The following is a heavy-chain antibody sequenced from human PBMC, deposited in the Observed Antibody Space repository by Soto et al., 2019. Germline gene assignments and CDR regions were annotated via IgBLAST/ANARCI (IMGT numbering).Heavy chain of an antibody. CDR3: TRTSFGVVTYGFDI. J-gene: IGHJ3*02. Sequence: QVQFVQSGAEVKKPGASVRVSCKASGYSFTSYAIHWLRQAPGQRPEWMGWIRPANGNTKYSENFQGRVTITRDTSASTAYMVLSSLRSEDTAVYYCTRTSFGVVTYGFDIWGQGTMVTVSS. D-gene: IGHD3-3*01. CDR1: GYSFTSYA. CDR2: IRPANGNT. V-gene: IGHV1-3*01.